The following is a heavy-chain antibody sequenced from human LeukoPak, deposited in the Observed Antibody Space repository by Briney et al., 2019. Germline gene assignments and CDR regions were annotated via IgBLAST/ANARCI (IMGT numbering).Heavy chain of an antibody. J-gene: IGHJ3*02. CDR1: GGSISSSSYY. V-gene: IGHV4-39*07. CDR2: IYYSGST. CDR3: ATLLTGDDAFDI. Sequence: KPSETLSLTCTVSGGSISSSSYYWGWIRQPPGKGLEWIGSIYYSGSTYYNPSLKSRVTISVDTSKNHFSLTVNSVTAADTAVYYCATLLTGDDAFDIWGPGTVVTVSS. D-gene: IGHD7-27*01.